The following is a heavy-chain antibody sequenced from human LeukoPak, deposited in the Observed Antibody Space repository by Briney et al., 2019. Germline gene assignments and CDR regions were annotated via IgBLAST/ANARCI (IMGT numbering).Heavy chain of an antibody. CDR3: ARVYSNYEGWFDP. CDR1: GGSISSYY. CDR2: IYYSGST. J-gene: IGHJ5*02. Sequence: SETLSLTCTVSGGSISSYYWSWIRQPPGXGLEWIGYIYYSGSTNYNPSLKSRVTISVDTSKNQFSLKLSSVTAADTAVYYCARVYSNYEGWFDPWGQGTLVTVSS. V-gene: IGHV4-59*01. D-gene: IGHD4-11*01.